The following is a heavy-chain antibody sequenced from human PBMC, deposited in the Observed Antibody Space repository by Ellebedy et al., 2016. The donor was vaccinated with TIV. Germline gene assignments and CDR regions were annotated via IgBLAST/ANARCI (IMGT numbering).Heavy chain of an antibody. J-gene: IGHJ4*02. D-gene: IGHD1-14*01. V-gene: IGHV3-23*01. CDR2: FSDST. CDR1: GFSFSDYA. Sequence: PGGSLRLSCAASGFSFSDYAMTWVRQAPGKGLEWVSHFSDSTYYADSVKGRFTISRDNSNNILYLHMNSLRAEDTAIYYCARGKSGTYKHHAFDYWGQGTLVTVSS. CDR3: ARGKSGTYKHHAFDY.